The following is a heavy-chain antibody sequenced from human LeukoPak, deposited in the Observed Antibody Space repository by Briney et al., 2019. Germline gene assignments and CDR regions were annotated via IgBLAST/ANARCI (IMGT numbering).Heavy chain of an antibody. D-gene: IGHD4-17*01. Sequence: ASVKVSCKASGGTFSSYAISWVRQAPGQGLEWMGGIIPIFGTANYARKFQGRVTITADESTSTAYMELSSLRSEDTAVYYCARTQTYGDYDYWGQGTLVTVSS. CDR3: ARTQTYGDYDY. CDR2: IIPIFGTA. V-gene: IGHV1-69*01. CDR1: GGTFSSYA. J-gene: IGHJ4*02.